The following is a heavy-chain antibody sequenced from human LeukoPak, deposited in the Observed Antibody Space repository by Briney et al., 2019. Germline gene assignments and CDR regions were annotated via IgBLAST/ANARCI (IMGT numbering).Heavy chain of an antibody. V-gene: IGHV3-7*01. D-gene: IGHD2-2*01. Sequence: GGSLRLSCAASGFTFSSYWMSWVRQAPGKGLEWVANIEQDGSEKYYVDSVKGRFTISRDNAKNSLYLQMNSLRAEDTAVYYCARDRRYCSSTSCYRNNNFDYWGQGTLVTVSS. CDR1: GFTFSSYW. CDR2: IEQDGSEK. CDR3: ARDRRYCSSTSCYRNNNFDY. J-gene: IGHJ4*02.